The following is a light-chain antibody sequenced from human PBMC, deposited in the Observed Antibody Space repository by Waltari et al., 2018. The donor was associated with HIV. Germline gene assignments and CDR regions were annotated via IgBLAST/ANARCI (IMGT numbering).Light chain of an antibody. CDR2: GAS. Sequence: EIVLTQSPGTLSLSPGERATLSCRASQSVSSSYLAWYQQKVGQAPRLLIYGASTRATGIPDRFGGSGSGTDFTLTISRLEPEDFAVYYCQQYGSSPTFGQGTKVEIK. J-gene: IGKJ1*01. CDR1: QSVSSSY. V-gene: IGKV3-20*01. CDR3: QQYGSSPT.